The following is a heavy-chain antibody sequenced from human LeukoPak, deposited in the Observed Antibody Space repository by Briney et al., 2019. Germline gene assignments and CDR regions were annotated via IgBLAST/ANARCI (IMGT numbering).Heavy chain of an antibody. CDR2: ISYDGSNK. Sequence: PGRSLRLSCAASGFTFSIYGMHWVRQAPGKGLEWVAVISYDGSNKYYADSVKGRFTISRDNAKNSLYLQMNSLRAEDTAVYYCARDQVGDDYGDYGDGDYWGQGTLVTVSS. J-gene: IGHJ4*02. V-gene: IGHV3-30*03. CDR1: GFTFSIYG. D-gene: IGHD4-17*01. CDR3: ARDQVGDDYGDYGDGDY.